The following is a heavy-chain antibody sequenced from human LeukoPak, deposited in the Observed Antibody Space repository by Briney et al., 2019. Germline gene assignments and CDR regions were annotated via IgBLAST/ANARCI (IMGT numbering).Heavy chain of an antibody. J-gene: IGHJ3*02. V-gene: IGHV3-7*01. Sequence: GGSLRLSCAASGFTFSSYWMTWVRQAPGKGLEWVANIKEDGSDKNYVDSVKGRFTISRDNAKNSLYLQMNSLRAEDTAVYYCATGIVGATSAFDIWGQGTMVTVSS. CDR1: GFTFSSYW. D-gene: IGHD1-26*01. CDR3: ATGIVGATSAFDI. CDR2: IKEDGSDK.